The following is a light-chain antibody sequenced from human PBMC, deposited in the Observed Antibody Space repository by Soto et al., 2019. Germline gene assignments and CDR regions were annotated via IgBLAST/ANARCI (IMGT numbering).Light chain of an antibody. CDR3: QQYYSTPLT. V-gene: IGKV4-1*01. J-gene: IGKJ4*01. Sequence: IVMTQSPDSLAVSLGERTTIHCKSSQSLLFSTNNKNYFAWYQQKPGQPPKLLIYWASTRESGVPDRFNGSGSGTDFTLTISSLQAEDVAVYYCQQYYSTPLTFGGGTKGEI. CDR2: WAS. CDR1: QSLLFSTNNKNY.